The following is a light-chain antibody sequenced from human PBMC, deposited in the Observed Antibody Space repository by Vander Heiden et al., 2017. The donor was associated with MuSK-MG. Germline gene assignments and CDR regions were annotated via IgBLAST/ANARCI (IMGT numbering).Light chain of an antibody. CDR2: AAS. CDR1: QSISSY. CDR3: QQCYSTRT. V-gene: IGKV1-39*01. Sequence: DSQMTQSPSSLSASVGDRVTITCRASQSISSYLNWYQQKPGKAPKLLIYAASSLQSGVPSRFSGSGSGTDFTLTISSLQPEDFATYYCQQCYSTRTFGQGTKVEIK. J-gene: IGKJ1*01.